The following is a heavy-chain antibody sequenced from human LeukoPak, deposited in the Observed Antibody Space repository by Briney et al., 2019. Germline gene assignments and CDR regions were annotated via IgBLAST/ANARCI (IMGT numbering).Heavy chain of an antibody. D-gene: IGHD2/OR15-2a*01. CDR1: GFTFSSYN. Sequence: GGSLRLSCAASGFTFSSYNMNWVRQAPGKGLEWVSSISSSSDYIYYADSVKGRFTISRDNAKNSLYLQMKSLRAEDTAVYYCARGKTSQNIVTRRTYNWFDPWGQGTLVTVSS. CDR2: ISSSSDYI. CDR3: ARGKTSQNIVTRRTYNWFDP. J-gene: IGHJ5*02. V-gene: IGHV3-21*01.